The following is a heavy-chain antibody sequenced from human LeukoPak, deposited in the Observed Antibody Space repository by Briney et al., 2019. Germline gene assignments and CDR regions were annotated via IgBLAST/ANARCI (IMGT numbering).Heavy chain of an antibody. CDR2: ISGGGDST. J-gene: IGHJ3*01. CDR1: GFTFSSYA. CDR3: AREVPGFDV. Sequence: GGSLRLSCVASGFTFSSYAISWVRQAPGKGLEWVSVISGGGDSTYYADSVKGRFTISRDNSKNTLYLQMNSLRGDDTAVYYCAREVPGFDVWGQGTMVTASS. V-gene: IGHV3-23*01. D-gene: IGHD1-26*01.